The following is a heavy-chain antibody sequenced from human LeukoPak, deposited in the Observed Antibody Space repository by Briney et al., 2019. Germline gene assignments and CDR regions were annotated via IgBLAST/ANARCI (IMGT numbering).Heavy chain of an antibody. V-gene: IGHV3-48*02. J-gene: IGHJ4*02. CDR2: ITSSSSTI. Sequence: PGGSLRFSCAASGFTFSGYTMNWVRQAPGKGLEWVSYITSSSSTIYYADSVKGRFTISRDNAKNSLYLQMNSLRDEDTAVYYCARGRGLVVVTYFDYWGQGTLVTVSS. CDR3: ARGRGLVVVTYFDY. D-gene: IGHD3-22*01. CDR1: GFTFSGYT.